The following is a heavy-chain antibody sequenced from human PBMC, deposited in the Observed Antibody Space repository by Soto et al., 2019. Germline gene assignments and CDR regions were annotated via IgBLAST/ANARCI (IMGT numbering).Heavy chain of an antibody. Sequence: SVKVSCKASGGTFSSYAISWVRQAPGQGLEWMGGIIPIFGTANYAQKFQGKVTITADESTSTAYMELSSLRSEDTAVYYCARVKSYYYYYYGMDVWGQGTTVTVSS. CDR1: GGTFSSYA. J-gene: IGHJ6*02. V-gene: IGHV1-69*13. CDR2: IIPIFGTA. CDR3: ARVKSYYYYYYGMDV.